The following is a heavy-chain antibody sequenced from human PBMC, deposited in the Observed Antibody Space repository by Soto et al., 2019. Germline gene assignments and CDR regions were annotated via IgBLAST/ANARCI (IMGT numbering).Heavy chain of an antibody. J-gene: IGHJ6*02. D-gene: IGHD6-13*01. CDR1: GGTFSSYA. CDR2: IIPIFGTA. CDR3: ARDQIAAAGGYYYGMDV. V-gene: IGHV1-69*13. Sequence: SVKVSCKASGGTFSSYAISWVRQAPGQGFEWMGGIIPIFGTANYAQKFQGRVTITADESTSTAYMELSSLRSEDTAVYYCARDQIAAAGGYYYGMDVWGQGTTVTVSS.